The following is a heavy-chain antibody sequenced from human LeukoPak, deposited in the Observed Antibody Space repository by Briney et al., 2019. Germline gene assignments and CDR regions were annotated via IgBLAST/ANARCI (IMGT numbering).Heavy chain of an antibody. V-gene: IGHV1-2*02. CDR3: AREGSSGQDWYAFDV. CDR2: MYFNSGAT. CDR1: GFSFTGYY. Sequence: ASVRVSCKASGFSFTGYYVQWLRQAPGQGLEWVGWMYFNSGATRYAPKFQDRVTMTRDTSISTAYMELSSLRADDTAVYFSAREGSSGQDWYAFDVWGQETMVTVSS. D-gene: IGHD5-12*01. J-gene: IGHJ3*01.